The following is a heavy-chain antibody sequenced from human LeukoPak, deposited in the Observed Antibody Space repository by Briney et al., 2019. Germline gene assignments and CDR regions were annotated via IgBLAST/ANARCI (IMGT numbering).Heavy chain of an antibody. Sequence: SETLSLTCTVSGGSISGYYWSWIRQPPGKGLEWIGEINHSGSTNYNPSLKSRVTISVDTSKNQFSLKLSSVTAADTAVYCCARGSQSLGYCSGGSCRAKIFDYWGQGTLVTVSS. CDR2: INHSGST. CDR1: GGSISGYY. V-gene: IGHV4-34*01. D-gene: IGHD2-15*01. J-gene: IGHJ4*02. CDR3: ARGSQSLGYCSGGSCRAKIFDY.